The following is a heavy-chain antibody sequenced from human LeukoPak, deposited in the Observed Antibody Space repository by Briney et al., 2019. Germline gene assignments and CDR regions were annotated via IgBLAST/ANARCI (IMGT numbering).Heavy chain of an antibody. V-gene: IGHV1-2*06. D-gene: IGHD3-16*02. CDR3: ARVGDYVWGSYRYTDIDY. CDR1: GYTFTGYY. J-gene: IGHJ4*02. Sequence: GASVKVSCKASGYTFTGYYMHWVRQAPGQGLEWMGRINPNSGGTNYAQKFEGRGTMTRDTSISTAYMELSRLRSDDTAVYYCARVGDYVWGSYRYTDIDYWGQGTLVTVSS. CDR2: INPNSGGT.